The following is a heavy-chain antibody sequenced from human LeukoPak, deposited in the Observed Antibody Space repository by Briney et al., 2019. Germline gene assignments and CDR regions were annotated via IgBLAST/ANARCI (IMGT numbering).Heavy chain of an antibody. CDR2: ITTNGGRT. J-gene: IGHJ4*02. CDR3: ARGRLVVTALDY. V-gene: IGHV3-64*01. CDR1: GFTFSSYT. Sequence: TGGSLRLSCAASGFTFSSYTMHWVRQAPGKGLEYVSAITTNGGRTYYANSLKGRFTISGDNSKSTLYLQMGSLRTEDMAVYYCARGRLVVTALDYWGQGTLVTVSS. D-gene: IGHD2-21*02.